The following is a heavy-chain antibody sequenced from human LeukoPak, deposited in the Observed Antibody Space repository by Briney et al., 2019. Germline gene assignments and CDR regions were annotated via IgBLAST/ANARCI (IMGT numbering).Heavy chain of an antibody. V-gene: IGHV1-69*06. J-gene: IGHJ3*02. Sequence: SVKVSCKASGGTFSSYAISWVRQAPGQGLEWMGGIIPIFGTANYAQKFQGRVTITADKSTSTAYMELSSLRSEDTAVYYCASDPGGSSSWFRLFFDIWGQGTMVTVSS. CDR2: IIPIFGTA. CDR3: ASDPGGSSSWFRLFFDI. CDR1: GGTFSSYA. D-gene: IGHD6-13*01.